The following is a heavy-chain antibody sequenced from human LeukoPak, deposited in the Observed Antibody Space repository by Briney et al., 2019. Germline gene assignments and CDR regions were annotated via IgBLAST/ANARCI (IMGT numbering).Heavy chain of an antibody. CDR2: ISWNSGNI. V-gene: IGHV3-9*01. CDR3: ATGPNYYGTFDY. D-gene: IGHD3-10*01. J-gene: IGHJ4*02. Sequence: GRSLRLSCAASGFTFHDSAMHWVRQAPGKGLEWVSSISWNSGNIGYADSVKGRFTISRDNVKNSLYLQMNSLIAEDTALYYCATGPNYYGTFDYWGQGTLVTVSS. CDR1: GFTFHDSA.